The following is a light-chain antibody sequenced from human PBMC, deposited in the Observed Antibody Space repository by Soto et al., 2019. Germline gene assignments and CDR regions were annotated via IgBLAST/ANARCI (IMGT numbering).Light chain of an antibody. CDR3: TSYTSTSTLV. V-gene: IGLV2-14*01. J-gene: IGLJ2*01. CDR1: SNDIGANNY. Sequence: QSVLTQPASVSGSPGQSITISCTGTSNDIGANNYVSWYQHHPGKAPKILIYEAANRPSGVSHRFSGSKSANTASLTISGLQAEDEADYLCTSYTSTSTLVFGGGTKLTVL. CDR2: EAA.